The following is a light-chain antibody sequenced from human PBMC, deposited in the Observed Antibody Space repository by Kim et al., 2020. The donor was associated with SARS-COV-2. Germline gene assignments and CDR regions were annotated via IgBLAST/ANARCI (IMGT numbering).Light chain of an antibody. CDR2: DAS. Sequence: WTPEERATLSCRASQSVSSYLAWYQQKPGQAPRLLIYDASNRATGIPARFSGSGSGTDFTLTISSLEPEDFAVYYCQQRTNWPITFGQGTRLEIK. CDR1: QSVSSY. CDR3: QQRTNWPIT. V-gene: IGKV3-11*01. J-gene: IGKJ5*01.